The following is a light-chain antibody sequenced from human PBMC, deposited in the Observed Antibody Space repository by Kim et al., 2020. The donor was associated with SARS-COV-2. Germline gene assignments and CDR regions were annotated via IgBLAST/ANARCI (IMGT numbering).Light chain of an antibody. CDR1: SNNVGNQG. V-gene: IGLV10-54*04. CDR2: RNN. CDR3: SAWDSSLSAWV. J-gene: IGLJ3*02. Sequence: PTATLTCTGNSNNVGNQGAAWLQQHQGHPPKLLSYRNNNRPAGISERFSASRSRNTASLTIIGLQVEDEADYYCSAWDSSLSAWVFGGGTQLTVL.